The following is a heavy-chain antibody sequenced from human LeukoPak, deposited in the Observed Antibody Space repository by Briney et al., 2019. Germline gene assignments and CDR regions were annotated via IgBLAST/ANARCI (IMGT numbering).Heavy chain of an antibody. Sequence: PSETLSLTCAVSGGSFSGYYWSWIRQPPGKGLEWIGEINHSGSTNYNPSLKSRVTISVDTSKNQFSLKLSSVTAADTAVYYCARGLYRDIVVVTAPPGFDYWGQGTLVTVSS. J-gene: IGHJ4*02. V-gene: IGHV4-34*01. D-gene: IGHD2-21*02. CDR1: GGSFSGYY. CDR2: INHSGST. CDR3: ARGLYRDIVVVTAPPGFDY.